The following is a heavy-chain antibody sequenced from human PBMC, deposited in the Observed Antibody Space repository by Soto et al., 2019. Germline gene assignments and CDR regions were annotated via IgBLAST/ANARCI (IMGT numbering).Heavy chain of an antibody. CDR2: IYHSGST. CDR3: ARVLYDSSGYSWFDP. J-gene: IGHJ5*02. Sequence: SETLSLTCAVSGGSISSGGYSWSWIRQPPGKGLEWIGYIYHSGSTYYNPSLKSRVTISVDRSKNQFSLKLSSVTAADTAVYYCARVLYDSSGYSWFDPWGQGTLVTVSS. D-gene: IGHD3-22*01. V-gene: IGHV4-30-2*01. CDR1: GGSISSGGYS.